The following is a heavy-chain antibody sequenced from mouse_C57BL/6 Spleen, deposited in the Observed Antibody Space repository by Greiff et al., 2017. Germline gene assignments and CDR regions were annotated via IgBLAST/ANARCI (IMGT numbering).Heavy chain of an antibody. D-gene: IGHD1-1*01. CDR2: IYPGDGDT. CDR1: GYAFSSSW. CDR3: ARGGYGSSYGYYFDY. V-gene: IGHV1-82*01. Sequence: QVQLQQSGPELVKPGASVKISCKASGYAFSSSWMNWVKQRPGKGLEWIGRIYPGDGDTNYNGKFKGKATLTADKSSSTAYMQLSSLTSEDSAVYFCARGGYGSSYGYYFDYWGQGTTLTGSS. J-gene: IGHJ2*01.